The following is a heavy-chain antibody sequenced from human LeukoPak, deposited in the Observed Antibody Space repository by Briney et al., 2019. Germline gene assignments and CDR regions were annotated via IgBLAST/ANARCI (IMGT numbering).Heavy chain of an antibody. Sequence: ASVKVSCKASGYTFTGYYMHWVRQAPGQGLEWMGWINLYSGGTNHEQKFQGRVTMTRGTSISTAYLELSRFRSDDTAVYYCARLGVVVHPYYFDYWGQGTLVTVSS. V-gene: IGHV1-2*02. J-gene: IGHJ4*02. CDR1: GYTFTGYY. CDR3: ARLGVVVHPYYFDY. CDR2: INLYSGGT. D-gene: IGHD3-22*01.